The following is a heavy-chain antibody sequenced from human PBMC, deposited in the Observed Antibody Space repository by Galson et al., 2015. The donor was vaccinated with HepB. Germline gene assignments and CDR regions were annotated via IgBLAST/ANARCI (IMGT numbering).Heavy chain of an antibody. J-gene: IGHJ4*02. CDR2: IYSVGTT. CDR1: GFTVTKNL. V-gene: IGHV3-53*01. D-gene: IGHD2-15*01. CDR3: LGFPGY. Sequence: LRLSCAASGFTVTKNLMTWVRQAPGKGLEWLSVIYSVGTTYYADSVKGRFTISRDNSKNTLYLQMNSLRAEDTAIYYCLGFPGYWGQGTLVTVSS.